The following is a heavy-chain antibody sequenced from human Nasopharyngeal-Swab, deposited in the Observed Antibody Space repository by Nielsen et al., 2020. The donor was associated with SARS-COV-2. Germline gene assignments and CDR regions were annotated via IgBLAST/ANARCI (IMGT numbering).Heavy chain of an antibody. CDR3: ARDTTGWFQSGMDV. Sequence: SETLSLTCTVSGASISSDYWTWIRQPPGKTLEWIGHISYTGSTSYNPSLRSRVTISLDRSKNQISLNLSSVTAADTAVYYCARDTTGWFQSGMDVWGRGTTVIVSS. D-gene: IGHD6-19*01. V-gene: IGHV4-59*01. J-gene: IGHJ6*02. CDR2: ISYTGST. CDR1: GASISSDY.